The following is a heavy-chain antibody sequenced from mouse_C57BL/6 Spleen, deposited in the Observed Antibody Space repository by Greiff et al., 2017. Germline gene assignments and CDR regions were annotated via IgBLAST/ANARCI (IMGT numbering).Heavy chain of an antibody. CDR2: IYPRSGNT. CDR1: GYTFTRYG. J-gene: IGHJ4*01. V-gene: IGHV1-81*01. CDR3: ARTDYYGSSYAMDY. Sequence: QVQLQQSGAELARPGASVKLSCKASGYTFTRYGISWVKPRTGQGLEWIGEIYPRSGNTSYNETFKGKAPLTADKSSSTAYMELRSLTSEDSAVYFCARTDYYGSSYAMDYWGQGTSVTVSS. D-gene: IGHD1-1*01.